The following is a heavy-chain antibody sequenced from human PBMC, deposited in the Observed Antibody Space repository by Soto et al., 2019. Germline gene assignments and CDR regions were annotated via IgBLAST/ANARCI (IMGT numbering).Heavy chain of an antibody. D-gene: IGHD3-3*01. V-gene: IGHV4-39*01. Sequence: SETLSLTCTVSGGSISSSSYYWGWIRQPPGKGLEWIGSIYYSGSTYYNPSLKSRVTISVDTSKNQFSLKLSSVTAADTAVYYCASIREWLLRNWYFDLWGRGTLVTVSS. CDR2: IYYSGST. J-gene: IGHJ2*01. CDR1: GGSISSSSYY. CDR3: ASIREWLLRNWYFDL.